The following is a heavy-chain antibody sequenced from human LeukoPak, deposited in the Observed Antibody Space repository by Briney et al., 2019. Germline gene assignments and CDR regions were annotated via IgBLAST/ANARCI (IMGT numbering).Heavy chain of an antibody. CDR1: GFTFSSYW. V-gene: IGHV3-7*01. CDR3: ARAGRFGELLWPYFDY. CDR2: IKQDGSEK. Sequence: GGSLRLSCAASGFTFSSYWMSWVRQAPGKGLEWVANIKQDGSEKYYVDSVKGRFTISRDNAKNSLYLQMNSLRAEDTAVYYCARAGRFGELLWPYFDYWGQGTLVTVSS. D-gene: IGHD3-10*01. J-gene: IGHJ4*02.